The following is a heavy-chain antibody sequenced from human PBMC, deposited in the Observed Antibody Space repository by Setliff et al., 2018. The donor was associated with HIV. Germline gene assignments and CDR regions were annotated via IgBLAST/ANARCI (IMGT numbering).Heavy chain of an antibody. CDR3: ASVPVVGTTFYYYYFMEV. D-gene: IGHD1-7*01. V-gene: IGHV1-69*10. CDR2: IIPIARIT. CDR1: AGTFSGSA. J-gene: IGHJ6*03. Sequence: ASVKVSCKASAGTFSGSAISWVRQAPGQGLQWMGGIIPIARITTYAQKFEGRLTITADKSTTSAYMELSNLKSDDTAVYYCASVPVVGTTFYYYYFMEVWGEGTTVTVSS.